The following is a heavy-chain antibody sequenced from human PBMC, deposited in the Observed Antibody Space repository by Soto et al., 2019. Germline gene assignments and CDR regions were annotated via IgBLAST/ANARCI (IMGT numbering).Heavy chain of an antibody. CDR1: EFTFSSHA. D-gene: IGHD2-2*02. Sequence: PGGSLRLSCAASEFTFSSHAMSWVRQAPGKGLEWVSAISGSGGSTYYADSVKGRFTISRDNSKNTLYLQMNSLRAEDTAVYYCAKVVGYCSSTSCYTGFLDYWGQGTLVPVSS. J-gene: IGHJ4*02. V-gene: IGHV3-23*01. CDR2: ISGSGGST. CDR3: AKVVGYCSSTSCYTGFLDY.